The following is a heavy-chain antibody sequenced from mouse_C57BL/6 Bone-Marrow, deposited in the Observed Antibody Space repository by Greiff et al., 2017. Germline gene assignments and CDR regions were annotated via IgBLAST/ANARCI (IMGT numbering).Heavy chain of an antibody. V-gene: IGHV5-4*03. Sequence: EVKLMESGGGLVKPGGSLKLSCAASGFTFSSYAMSWVRQTPEKRLEWVATISDGGSYTYYPDNVKGRFTISRDNAKNNLYLQMSHLKSEDTAMYYCARRDSSGYWFAYWGQGTLVTVSA. CDR3: ARRDSSGYWFAY. CDR2: ISDGGSYT. CDR1: GFTFSSYA. J-gene: IGHJ3*01. D-gene: IGHD3-2*02.